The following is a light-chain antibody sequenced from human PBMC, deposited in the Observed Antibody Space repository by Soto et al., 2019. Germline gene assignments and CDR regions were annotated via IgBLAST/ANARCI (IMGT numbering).Light chain of an antibody. CDR3: QQSYSTPLT. V-gene: IGKV1-39*01. CDR1: QSISSY. Sequence: DIQMTQSPSSLSASVGDRVTITCRASQSISSYLNWYQQKPGKAPKLLIYAASSLQSGVPSRFSGSGSGTDFTLTISSLQPEDFATYYCQQSYSTPLTFGPGTKVD. J-gene: IGKJ3*01. CDR2: AAS.